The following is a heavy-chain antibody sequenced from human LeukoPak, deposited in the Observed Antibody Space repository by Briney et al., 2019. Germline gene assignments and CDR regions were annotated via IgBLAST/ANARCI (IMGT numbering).Heavy chain of an antibody. V-gene: IGHV3-23*01. Sequence: GGSLRLSCVASGFTFSNYAMIWARQAPGKGLEWVSATSATGGSTYYADSVKGRFTISRDNSKKTLYLQMNSLTVEDTAVYYCARGGLDWLLYSQFDYWGQGTLVTASS. D-gene: IGHD3-9*01. CDR3: ARGGLDWLLYSQFDY. CDR2: TSATGGST. CDR1: GFTFSNYA. J-gene: IGHJ4*02.